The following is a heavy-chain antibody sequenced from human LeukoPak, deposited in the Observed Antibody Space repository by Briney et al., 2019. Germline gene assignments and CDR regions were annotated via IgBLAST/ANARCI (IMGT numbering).Heavy chain of an antibody. Sequence: PGGSLRLSCAASGFTFSTYGMSWVRQAPGKGLEWVSAIRDTGDSTYYADSVKGRFTISRDNSKNTLYLQMNSLRAEDTAVYYCAKRAFVGTLYSFDYWGQGTLVTVSS. V-gene: IGHV3-23*01. J-gene: IGHJ4*02. CDR2: IRDTGDST. CDR1: GFTFSTYG. CDR3: AKRAFVGTLYSFDY. D-gene: IGHD3-3*02.